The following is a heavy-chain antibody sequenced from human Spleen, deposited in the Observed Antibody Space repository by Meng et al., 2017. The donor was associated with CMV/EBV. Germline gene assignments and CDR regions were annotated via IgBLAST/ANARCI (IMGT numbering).Heavy chain of an antibody. CDR2: INHSGST. D-gene: IGHD6-25*01. V-gene: IGHV4-34*01. Sequence: GQVQQWGAGLLKPSETLSLTCAFDGGSFSGYYWSWIRQPPGKGLEWIGEINHSGSTNYNPSLKSRVTISVDTSKNQFSLKLSSVTASDTAVYYCARGRGPYSSGFDYWGQGTLVTVSS. CDR3: ARGRGPYSSGFDY. CDR1: GGSFSGYY. J-gene: IGHJ4*02.